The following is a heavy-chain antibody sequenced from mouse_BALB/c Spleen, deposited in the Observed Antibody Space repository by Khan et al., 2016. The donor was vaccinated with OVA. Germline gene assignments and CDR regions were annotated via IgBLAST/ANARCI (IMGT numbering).Heavy chain of an antibody. D-gene: IGHD1-1*01. CDR3: ASGKLLRRYPDYFDY. Sequence: EVQLVESGPGLLKPSQSLSLTCTVTGYSITSDYAWYWIRQFPGDNLEWMAYISYNGGTTYNPSLISRISITPDTSTNQFFLQLESVTTEDTATYYCASGKLLRRYPDYFDYWGQGTTLTVSS. CDR1: GYSITSDYA. J-gene: IGHJ2*01. V-gene: IGHV3-2*02. CDR2: ISYNGGT.